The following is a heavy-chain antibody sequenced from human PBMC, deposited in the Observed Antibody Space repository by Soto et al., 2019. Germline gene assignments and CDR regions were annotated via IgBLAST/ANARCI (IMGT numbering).Heavy chain of an antibody. D-gene: IGHD1-7*01. V-gene: IGHV4-59*08. CDR2: IYYSGST. CDR1: GGTISSYY. J-gene: IGHJ4*02. Sequence: SETLCLTCTVSGGTISSYYGSWILQPPGKGLEWIGYIYYSGSTNYNPSLKSRVTISVDTSKNQFSLKLSFVTAADTAVYYCATMGTPATGLYYFDYWGQGTLVPVSS. CDR3: ATMGTPATGLYYFDY.